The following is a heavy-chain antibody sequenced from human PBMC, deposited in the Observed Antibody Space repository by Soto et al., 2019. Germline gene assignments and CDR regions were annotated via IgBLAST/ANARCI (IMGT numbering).Heavy chain of an antibody. V-gene: IGHV4-30-2*01. D-gene: IGHD5-18*01. CDR2: IYHSGST. CDR3: ASTDTAMVHFDY. J-gene: IGHJ4*02. Sequence: QLQLQESGSGLVKPSQTLSLTCAVSGGSISSGGYSWSWIRQPPGKGLEWIGYIYHSGSTYYNPSLKSLVTISVDRSKNQFSLKLSSVTAADTAVYYCASTDTAMVHFDYWGQGTLVTVSS. CDR1: GGSISSGGYS.